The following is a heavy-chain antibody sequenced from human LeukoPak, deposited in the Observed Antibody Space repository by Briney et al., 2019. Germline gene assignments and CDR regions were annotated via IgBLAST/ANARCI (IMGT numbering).Heavy chain of an antibody. CDR1: GYSLTGYS. CDR2: IIPIFGTA. CDR3: ASSGSRVGYWEDYFDY. V-gene: IGHV1-69*05. Sequence: SVKVSCKASGYSLTGYSMHWVRQAPGQGLEWMGGIIPIFGTANYAQKFQGRVTITTDESTSTAYMELSSLRSEDTAVYYCASSGSRVGYWEDYFDYWGQGTLVTVSS. J-gene: IGHJ4*02. D-gene: IGHD3-22*01.